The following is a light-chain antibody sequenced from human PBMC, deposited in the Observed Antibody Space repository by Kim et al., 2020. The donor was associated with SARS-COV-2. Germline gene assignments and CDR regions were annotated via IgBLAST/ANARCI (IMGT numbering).Light chain of an antibody. CDR1: QGIKNY. CDR3: QKYFSAPWT. V-gene: IGKV1-27*01. CDR2: AAS. J-gene: IGKJ1*01. Sequence: ASVGDSVTITCRASQGIKNYLAWYQHKPGKVPKLLMYAASTLQSGVSSRFSGSGSGTDFILNISSLQPEDVATYYCQKYFSAPWTFGQGTKVDIK.